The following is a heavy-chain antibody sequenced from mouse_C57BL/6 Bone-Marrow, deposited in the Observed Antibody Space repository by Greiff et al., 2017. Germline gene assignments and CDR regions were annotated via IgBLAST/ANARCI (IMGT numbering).Heavy chain of an antibody. D-gene: IGHD2-12*01. Sequence: QVQLQQPGTELVKPGASVKLSCKASGYTFTSYWMHWVKQRPGQGLEWIGNINPSNGGTNYNEKFKSKATLTVDKSSSTAYMQLSSLTSEDSAVYYGARDDSSSAWFAYWGQGTLVTVSA. CDR3: ARDDSSSAWFAY. CDR2: INPSNGGT. V-gene: IGHV1-53*01. CDR1: GYTFTSYW. J-gene: IGHJ3*01.